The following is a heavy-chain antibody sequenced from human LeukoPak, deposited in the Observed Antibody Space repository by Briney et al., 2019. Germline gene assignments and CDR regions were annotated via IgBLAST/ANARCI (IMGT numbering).Heavy chain of an antibody. Sequence: SETLSLTCTVSGGSISSTNYYWGWIRQPPGKGLEWIGSIYYSGNTYYTPSLKSRVTISVDTSKNQFSLKLSSVTAADTAVYYCARLAIVVVPAAIRWFDPWGQGTLVTVSS. CDR2: IYYSGNT. CDR1: GGSISSTNYY. J-gene: IGHJ5*02. V-gene: IGHV4-39*01. D-gene: IGHD2-2*02. CDR3: ARLAIVVVPAAIRWFDP.